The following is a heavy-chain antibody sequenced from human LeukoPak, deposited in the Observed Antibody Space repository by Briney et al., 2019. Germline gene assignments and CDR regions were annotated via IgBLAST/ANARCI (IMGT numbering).Heavy chain of an antibody. D-gene: IGHD1-26*01. CDR3: AREESRSGMRY. CDR1: GGSISSYY. V-gene: IGHV4-59*01. CDR2: IYYSGST. Sequence: PSETLSLTCTVSGGSISSYYWSWIRQPPGKGLEWIGYIYYSGSTNYNPSLKSRVTISVDTSKNQFSLKLSSVTAADTAVYYCAREESRSGMRYWGQGTLVTVSS. J-gene: IGHJ4*02.